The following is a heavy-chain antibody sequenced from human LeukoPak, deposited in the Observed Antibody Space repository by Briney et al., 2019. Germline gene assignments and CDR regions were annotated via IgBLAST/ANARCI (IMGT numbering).Heavy chain of an antibody. CDR2: IIPIFGTA. V-gene: IGHV1-69*05. CDR1: GGTFSSYA. D-gene: IGHD2-2*02. J-gene: IGHJ4*02. CDR3: ARSHYHCSSTSCYTAGFDY. Sequence: AASVKVSCKASGGTFSSYAISWVRQAPGQGLEWMGGIIPIFGTANYAQKFQGRATITTDESTSTAYMEPSSLRSEDTAVYYCARSHYHCSSTSCYTAGFDYWGQGTLVTVSS.